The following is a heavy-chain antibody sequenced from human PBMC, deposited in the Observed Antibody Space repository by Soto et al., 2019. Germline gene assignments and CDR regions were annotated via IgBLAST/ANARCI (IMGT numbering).Heavy chain of an antibody. D-gene: IGHD1-7*01. CDR2: IYHSGYT. CDR3: ARDSLTGNYFDP. V-gene: IGHV4-30-2*01. Sequence: QMRLQESGSGLVKPSQTLSLTCAVSGGSISSGGYAWNWIRQPPGKGLEWIGYIYHSGYTSYNPSLKNRVTISVDKSKNQFSLTLSFVTAADTAVYYCARDSLTGNYFDPWGQGTLVNVSS. CDR1: GGSISSGGYA. J-gene: IGHJ5*02.